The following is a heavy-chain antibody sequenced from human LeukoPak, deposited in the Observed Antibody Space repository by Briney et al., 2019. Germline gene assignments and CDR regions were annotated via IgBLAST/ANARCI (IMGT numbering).Heavy chain of an antibody. CDR1: GGSISSYY. CDR3: ARHVGDAFDI. Sequence: PSETLSLTCTVSGGSISSYYWSWIRQPPGKGLEWIGYIYYSGSTNYNPSLKSRVTISVDTSKNQFSLKPSSVTAADTAVYYCARHVGDAFDIWGQGTMVTVSS. V-gene: IGHV4-59*08. CDR2: IYYSGST. J-gene: IGHJ3*02.